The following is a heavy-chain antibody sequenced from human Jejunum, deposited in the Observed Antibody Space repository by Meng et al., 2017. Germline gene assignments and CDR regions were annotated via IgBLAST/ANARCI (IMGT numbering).Heavy chain of an antibody. CDR2: VYYSGHT. CDR3: ARTPLYSGSYYFDP. D-gene: IGHD1-26*01. Sequence: QGQLQESGPGLVRPSDTLSLTCTVSGDSVSSDNYYWSWIRHPPGKGLEWIGYVYYSGHTDCNPSLKSRLSISIDTSKNHFSLKLSSVTAADTAVYYCARTPLYSGSYYFDPWGQGALVTVS. CDR1: GDSVSSDNYY. V-gene: IGHV4-61*03. J-gene: IGHJ4*02.